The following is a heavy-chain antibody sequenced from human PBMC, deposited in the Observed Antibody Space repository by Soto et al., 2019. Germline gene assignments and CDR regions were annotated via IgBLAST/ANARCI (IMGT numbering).Heavy chain of an antibody. Sequence: PSETLSLTCAVSGYSISSGYYWGWVRQPPGKGLEWIGTIYHSGSTYYNPSLKSRVIVSMDTSKNQLSLKLSSVTAADTAVYYCARGMSTIDYWGPGTLVTVSS. CDR3: ARGMSTIDY. J-gene: IGHJ4*02. CDR2: IYHSGST. CDR1: GYSISSGYY. V-gene: IGHV4-38-2*01.